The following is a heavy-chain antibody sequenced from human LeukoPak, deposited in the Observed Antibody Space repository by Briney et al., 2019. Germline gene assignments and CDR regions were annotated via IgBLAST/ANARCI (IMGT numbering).Heavy chain of an antibody. Sequence: SETLSLTCTVSGDSISGYYWNWIRQPPGKGLEWIGFVHYSGSTNYNPFLKSRVTISVDISKNQFSLNLSSVTAADTAVYYCARARGGYGDYGSWFDPWGQGTLVTVSS. V-gene: IGHV4-59*01. CDR2: VHYSGST. D-gene: IGHD4-17*01. J-gene: IGHJ5*02. CDR3: ARARGGYGDYGSWFDP. CDR1: GDSISGYY.